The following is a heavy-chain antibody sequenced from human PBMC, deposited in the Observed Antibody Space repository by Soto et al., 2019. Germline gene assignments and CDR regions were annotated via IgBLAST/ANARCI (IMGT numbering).Heavy chain of an antibody. V-gene: IGHV3-23*01. CDR1: GFTFSSYA. D-gene: IGHD3-22*01. CDR2: ISGSGGST. J-gene: IGHJ2*01. CDR3: AKSSGPYWYFDL. Sequence: EVPLLESGGGLVQPGGSLRLSCAASGFTFSSYAMSWVRQAPGKGLEWVSAISGSGGSTYYADSVKGRFTISRDNSKNTLYLQMNSLRAEDTAVYYCAKSSGPYWYFDLWGRGTLVTVSS.